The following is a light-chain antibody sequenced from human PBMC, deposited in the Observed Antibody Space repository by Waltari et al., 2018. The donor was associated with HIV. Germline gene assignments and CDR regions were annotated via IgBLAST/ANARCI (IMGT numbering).Light chain of an antibody. CDR1: FSNIGSNT. Sequence: QSVLTQPPSASGAPGQRVTSSCSGSFSNIGSNTVNWYQQLPGTAPRLLIYGRSQRPSGVPDRFSGSRSDTSASLDISGLHSEDEGDYYCAVWDDSLSEYVFATGTKVFVL. CDR2: GRS. J-gene: IGLJ1*01. V-gene: IGLV1-44*01. CDR3: AVWDDSLSEYV.